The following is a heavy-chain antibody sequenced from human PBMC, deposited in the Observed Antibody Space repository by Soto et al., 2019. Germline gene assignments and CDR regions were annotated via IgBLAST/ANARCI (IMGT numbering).Heavy chain of an antibody. Sequence: EVQLLESGGTLVQTGGYLRLSCAASGFTFSKYSMNGVRQSPGKGLEWVSAISNSFSDGNTHYADSVKCRFTISRDNDKNTVFLEMNSLRAEDTDVYYCAKVFSPEGGNYFDHWGQGTLVTVSS. CDR1: GFTFSKYS. CDR3: AKVFSPEGGNYFDH. V-gene: IGHV3-23*01. CDR2: ISNSFSDGNT. J-gene: IGHJ4*02.